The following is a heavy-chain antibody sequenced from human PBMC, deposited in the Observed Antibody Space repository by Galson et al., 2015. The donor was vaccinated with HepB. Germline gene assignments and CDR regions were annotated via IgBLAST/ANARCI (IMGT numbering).Heavy chain of an antibody. V-gene: IGHV3-48*02. CDR1: GFTFSSYS. Sequence: SLRLSCAASGFTFSSYSMNWVRQAPGKGLEWVSYISSSRSSIYYADSVKGRFTISRDYAKNSLNLQMNSLRDEDTAVYYCAGRGYSYGFDYYYGMDVWGQGTTVTVSS. CDR2: ISSSRSSI. J-gene: IGHJ6*02. CDR3: AGRGYSYGFDYYYGMDV. D-gene: IGHD5-18*01.